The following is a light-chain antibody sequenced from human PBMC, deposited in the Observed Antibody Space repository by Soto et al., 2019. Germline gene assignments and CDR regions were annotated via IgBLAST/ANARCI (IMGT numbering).Light chain of an antibody. J-gene: IGLJ1*01. Sequence: QSALTQPPSASGSPGQSVTISCPGTSSDVGGYNSVSWYQHHPGKAPKLMIYEVSKRPSGGPDRFSGSKSANTASLTASWLLAEDEADYYCSSYAGSNNYVFGTGTKLTVL. V-gene: IGLV2-8*01. CDR2: EVS. CDR1: SSDVGGYNS. CDR3: SSYAGSNNYV.